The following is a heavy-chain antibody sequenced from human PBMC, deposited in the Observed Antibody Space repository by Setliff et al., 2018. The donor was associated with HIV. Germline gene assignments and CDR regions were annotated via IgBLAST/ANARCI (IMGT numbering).Heavy chain of an antibody. CDR1: GGSVGSGSHY. J-gene: IGHJ4*02. Sequence: SETLSLTCSVSGGSVGSGSHYWSWIRQSPGKGLEWLGYIYYSGSTTYNPSLRSRVTISIDTSKNQFSLNLRSVTAADAAVYYCARDPPGYGDSKDYWGQGKLVTVSS. V-gene: IGHV4-61*01. CDR2: IYYSGST. CDR3: ARDPPGYGDSKDY. D-gene: IGHD4-17*01.